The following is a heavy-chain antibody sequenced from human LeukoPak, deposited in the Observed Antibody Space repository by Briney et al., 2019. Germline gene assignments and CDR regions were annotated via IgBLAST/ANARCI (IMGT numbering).Heavy chain of an antibody. CDR1: GFTFSTYN. CDR2: ISTSSSTI. Sequence: GGSLRLSCAASGFTFSTYNMNWVRQAPGKGLEWVSYISTSSSTIYYADSVKGRFTISSDNANNSLYLQMNSLRAEDTAVYYCARSLRNAFDIWGQGTMVTVSS. J-gene: IGHJ3*02. D-gene: IGHD3-3*01. CDR3: ARSLRNAFDI. V-gene: IGHV3-48*01.